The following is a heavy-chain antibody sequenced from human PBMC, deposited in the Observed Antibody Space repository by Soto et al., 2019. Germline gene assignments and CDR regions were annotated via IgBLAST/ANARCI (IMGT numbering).Heavy chain of an antibody. J-gene: IGHJ5*02. CDR2: IYQSGVT. Sequence: SETLSLTCNMSGDSYSISTYSWSWIRQPPGKALQWIGFIYQSGVTSYNPSLASRVSISLDRSNNQCPLKLKSVTAADTAVYFCAGMPYTSGLRFDPWGPGTLVTVSS. V-gene: IGHV4-30-2*01. D-gene: IGHD6-19*01. CDR3: AGMPYTSGLRFDP. CDR1: GDSYSISTYS.